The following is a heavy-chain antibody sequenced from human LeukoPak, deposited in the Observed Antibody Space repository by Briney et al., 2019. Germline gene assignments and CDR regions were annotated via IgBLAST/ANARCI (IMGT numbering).Heavy chain of an antibody. V-gene: IGHV1-69*05. Sequence: ASVKVSCKASGGTFSSYAISWVRQAPGQGLEWMGGIIPIFGTANYAQKFQGRVTITTDESTSTAYMELSSLRSEDTAVYYCARSTDNYYDSSGDLWMVGWGQGTLVTVSS. CDR2: IIPIFGTA. CDR3: ARSTDNYYDSSGDLWMVG. CDR1: GGTFSSYA. D-gene: IGHD3-22*01. J-gene: IGHJ4*02.